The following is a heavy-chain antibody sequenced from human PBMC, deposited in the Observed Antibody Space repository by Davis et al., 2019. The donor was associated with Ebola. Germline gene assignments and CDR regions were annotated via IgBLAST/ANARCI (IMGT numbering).Heavy chain of an antibody. D-gene: IGHD6-6*01. CDR3: ATASSISAYDY. CDR2: ISTNGRTT. V-gene: IGHV3-64*02. Sequence: GGSLRLSCAASGFTFRSYVMHWVRQSPGKGLESVSAISTNGRTTYYADSVKGRFTISRDNSKNTLYLEMGSLRAEDMAVYYCATASSISAYDYWGQGTLVTVSS. J-gene: IGHJ4*02. CDR1: GFTFRSYV.